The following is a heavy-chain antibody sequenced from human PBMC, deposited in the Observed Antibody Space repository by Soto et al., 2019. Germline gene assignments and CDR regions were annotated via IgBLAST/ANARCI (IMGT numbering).Heavy chain of an antibody. Sequence: GGSLRLSCAASGFTVSSNYMSWVRQTPGKGLEWVSVIYSGGSTYYADSVKGRFTISRHNSKNTLYLQMNSLRAEDTAVYYCARDGGYCSSTSCPTPFDYWGQGTLVPVSS. V-gene: IGHV3-53*04. CDR3: ARDGGYCSSTSCPTPFDY. CDR1: GFTVSSNY. J-gene: IGHJ4*02. D-gene: IGHD2-2*01. CDR2: IYSGGST.